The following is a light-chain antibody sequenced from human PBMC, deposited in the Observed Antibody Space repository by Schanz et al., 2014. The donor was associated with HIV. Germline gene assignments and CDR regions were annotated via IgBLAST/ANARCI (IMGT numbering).Light chain of an antibody. CDR1: ISDVGGYNY. V-gene: IGLV2-11*01. CDR3: CSYAGSYTWV. J-gene: IGLJ3*02. Sequence: QSALTQPASVSGSPGQSVTISCTGTISDVGGYNYVSWYQRHPDKAPKLMIYEVNKRPSGVPDRFSGSKSGNTASLTISGLQAEDEADYYCCSYAGSYTWVFGGGTQLTVL. CDR2: EVN.